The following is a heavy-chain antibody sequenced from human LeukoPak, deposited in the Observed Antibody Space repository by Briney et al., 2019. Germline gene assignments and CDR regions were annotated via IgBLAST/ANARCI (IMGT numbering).Heavy chain of an antibody. J-gene: IGHJ4*02. CDR2: ISSSGSNT. D-gene: IGHD3-22*01. CDR1: EFTYG. Sequence: GGSLRLSCTASEFTYGMNWVRQAPGKGLECVSSISSSGSNTYYADSVKGRFTISRDNSKNTLHLQMNSLRAEDTAVYYCARDRYDSSGYFFDYWGQGTLVTVSS. CDR3: ARDRYDSSGYFFDY. V-gene: IGHV3-23*01.